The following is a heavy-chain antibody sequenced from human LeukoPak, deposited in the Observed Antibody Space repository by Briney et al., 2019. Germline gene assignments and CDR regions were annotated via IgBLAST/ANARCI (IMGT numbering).Heavy chain of an antibody. J-gene: IGHJ4*02. CDR2: VDWDDDK. CDR3: ARRGYDSAGTQCYFGH. D-gene: IGHD5-12*01. Sequence: KSGPTLVNPTQTLTLTCTFSGFSLSTSGMCVNWIRQPPGKALEWLARVDWDDDKYYSTSLKARLTLSKDTSKNQVVLTMTNMDPVDTATYFCARRGYDSAGTQCYFGHWGQGILVTVSS. V-gene: IGHV2-70*11. CDR1: GFSLSTSGMC.